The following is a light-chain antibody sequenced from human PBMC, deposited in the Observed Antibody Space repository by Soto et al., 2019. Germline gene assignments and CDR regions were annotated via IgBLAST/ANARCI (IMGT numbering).Light chain of an antibody. J-gene: IGKJ4*01. CDR1: QHIDTY. Sequence: DIQMTQSPSSLSPSVGDRVTITCRASQHIDTYLHWYQQKPGKAPKLLLYAASSLPSGVPSRFSGSRSGTNFTLTILGLQPEDFATYYCQQSGSSRLTFGGGTRLEMK. CDR2: AAS. V-gene: IGKV1-39*01. CDR3: QQSGSSRLT.